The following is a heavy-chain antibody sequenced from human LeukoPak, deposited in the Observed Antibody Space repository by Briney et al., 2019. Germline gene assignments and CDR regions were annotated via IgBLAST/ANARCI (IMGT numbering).Heavy chain of an antibody. Sequence: PGGSLRLSCAASGFTFSSYGMHWVRQAPDKGLEWVAVISYDGSDKYSADSVKGRFTISRDNSKNTLYLQMNSLRAEDTAVYYCAKNAHYQGYSYGGIDYWGQGTLVTVSS. CDR2: ISYDGSDK. CDR1: GFTFSSYG. D-gene: IGHD5-18*01. J-gene: IGHJ4*02. CDR3: AKNAHYQGYSYGGIDY. V-gene: IGHV3-30*18.